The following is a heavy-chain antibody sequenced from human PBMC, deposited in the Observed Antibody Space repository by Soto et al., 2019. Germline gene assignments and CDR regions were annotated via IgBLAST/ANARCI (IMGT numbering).Heavy chain of an antibody. V-gene: IGHV4-30-4*01. Sequence: SDTLSLTCTVSGCSISSVDYYWSLIRQPPGKGLEWIGYIYYSGSTYYNPSLKSRVTISVDTSKNQFSLKLSSVTAADTAVYYCARVRVDYYDSSGYYLFDYWGQGTLVTVSS. D-gene: IGHD3-22*01. CDR2: IYYSGST. CDR3: ARVRVDYYDSSGYYLFDY. J-gene: IGHJ4*02. CDR1: GCSISSVDYY.